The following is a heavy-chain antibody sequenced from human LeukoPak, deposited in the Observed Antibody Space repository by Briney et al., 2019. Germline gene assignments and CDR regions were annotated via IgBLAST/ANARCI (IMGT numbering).Heavy chain of an antibody. CDR2: ITSNSGTI. V-gene: IGHV3-48*01. J-gene: IGHJ4*02. CDR3: ARVAPGHDIGRGYFDY. D-gene: IGHD2-21*01. CDR1: GFTFSIYS. Sequence: PGGSLPLSCAASGFTFSIYSMNWVRQAPGKGLEWVSYITSNSGTIYNTDSVKVRFTISRDNAKNSLYLQMNSRRAEDTAVYYCARVAPGHDIGRGYFDYWGQGTLVTVSS.